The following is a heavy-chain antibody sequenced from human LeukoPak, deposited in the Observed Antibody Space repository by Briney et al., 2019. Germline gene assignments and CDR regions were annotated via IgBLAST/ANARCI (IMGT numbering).Heavy chain of an antibody. CDR1: GGSMSTYY. V-gene: IGHV4-59*01. CDR3: ATNKRPNYYYYMDV. D-gene: IGHD2-8*01. J-gene: IGHJ6*03. CDR2: IYYSGST. Sequence: SETLSLTCTVSGGSMSTYYWSWIRQPPGKGLEWIGYIYYSGSTNYNPSLKSRVTISVDTSKNQFSLKLSSVTAADTAVYYCATNKRPNYYYYMDVWGKGTTVTISS.